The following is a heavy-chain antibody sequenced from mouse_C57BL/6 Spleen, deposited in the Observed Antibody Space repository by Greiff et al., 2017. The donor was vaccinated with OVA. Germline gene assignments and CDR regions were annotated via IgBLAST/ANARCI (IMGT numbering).Heavy chain of an antibody. V-gene: IGHV6-6*01. CDR1: GFTFSDAW. Sequence: EVKLEESGGGLVQPGGSMKLSCAASGFTFSDAWMDWVRQSPEKGLEWVAEIRNKANNHATYYAESVKGRFTISRDDSKSSVYLQMNSLRAEDTGIYYCTRPSYYYGSSYWYFDVWGTGTTVTVSS. D-gene: IGHD1-1*01. J-gene: IGHJ1*03. CDR2: IRNKANNHAT. CDR3: TRPSYYYGSSYWYFDV.